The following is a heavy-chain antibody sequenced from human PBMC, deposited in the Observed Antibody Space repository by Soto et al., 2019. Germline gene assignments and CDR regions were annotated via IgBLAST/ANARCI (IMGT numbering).Heavy chain of an antibody. J-gene: IGHJ4*02. Sequence: GVSLRLSCAASAFTFTDYALSWVRQAPGKGLEWVATISGIGGSTYLADSVKGRLSISRDNSKNTVSLLMNSLRAEDTAVYFCARGSSGYISSWYYFDYWGRGTLVTVSS. V-gene: IGHV3-23*01. D-gene: IGHD6-13*01. CDR2: ISGIGGST. CDR1: AFTFTDYA. CDR3: ARGSSGYISSWYYFDY.